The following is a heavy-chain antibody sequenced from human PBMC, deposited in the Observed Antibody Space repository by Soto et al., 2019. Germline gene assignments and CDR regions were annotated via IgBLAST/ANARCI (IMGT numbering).Heavy chain of an antibody. CDR1: GYTFTHYG. V-gene: IGHV1-18*01. Sequence: QVQLVQSGAEVKKPGASVKVSCKASGYTFTHYGITWVRQAPGQGLEWTGWINAYVGETKSAQKYQGRITVTMDTPTNTAYLELRSLRSDDTAVYYCARGDGDTLDSWGQGTLVRVSA. CDR3: ARGDGDTLDS. J-gene: IGHJ4*02. CDR2: INAYVGET.